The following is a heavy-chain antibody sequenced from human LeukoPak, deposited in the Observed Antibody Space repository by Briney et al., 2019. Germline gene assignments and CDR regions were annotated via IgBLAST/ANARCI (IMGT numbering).Heavy chain of an antibody. Sequence: GGSLRLSCAASGFTFSSYGIHWVRQAPGKGLGWVTLISYDGNDKYYADSVKGRFTISRDNSKNTLYLQMNSLRAEDTAVYYCAKECCSSSAFDYWGQGTLVTVSP. D-gene: IGHD6-6*01. CDR3: AKECCSSSAFDY. J-gene: IGHJ4*02. V-gene: IGHV3-30*18. CDR2: ISYDGNDK. CDR1: GFTFSSYG.